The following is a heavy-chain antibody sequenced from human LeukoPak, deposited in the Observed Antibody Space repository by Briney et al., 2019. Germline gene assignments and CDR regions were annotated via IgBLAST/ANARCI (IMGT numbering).Heavy chain of an antibody. D-gene: IGHD2-2*01. J-gene: IGHJ6*02. CDR2: IKSDGSDP. Sequence: PGGALRLSCAASGCTFSSYWMHWVRQGPGKGLVWVSRIKSDGSDPSYADSVKGRFIISIDNAKSTLYLQMNSLRAEDTDVYYCAKDRDPMPSRGMDVWGQGTTVAVSS. CDR1: GCTFSSYW. V-gene: IGHV3-74*01. CDR3: AKDRDPMPSRGMDV.